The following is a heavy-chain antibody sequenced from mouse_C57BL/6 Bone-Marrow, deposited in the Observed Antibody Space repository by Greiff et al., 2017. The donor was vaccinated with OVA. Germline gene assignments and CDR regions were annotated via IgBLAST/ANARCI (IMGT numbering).Heavy chain of an antibody. D-gene: IGHD1-1*01. J-gene: IGHJ2*01. CDR2: IHPNSGST. V-gene: IGHV1-64*01. CDR3: ARKGITTVKGYYFDY. CDR1: GYTFTSYW. Sequence: VQLQQPGAELVKPGASVKLSCKASGYTFTSYWMHWVKQRPGQGLEWIGMIHPNSGSTNYNEKFKSKATLTVDKSSSTAYMQLSSLTSEDSAVYYCARKGITTVKGYYFDYWGQGTTLTVSS.